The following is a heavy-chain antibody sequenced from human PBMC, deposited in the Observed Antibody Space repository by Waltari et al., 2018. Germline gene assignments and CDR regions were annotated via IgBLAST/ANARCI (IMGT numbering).Heavy chain of an antibody. J-gene: IGHJ6*03. V-gene: IGHV3-20*04. CDR2: INWNGGST. CDR1: GFTFDDYG. D-gene: IGHD4-17*01. Sequence: AASGFTFDDYGMSWVRQAPGKGLEWVSGINWNGGSTGYADSVKGRFTISRDNAKNSLYLQMNSLRAEDTALYYCARNGWGTVTKGGYYYYMDVWGKGTTVTVSS. CDR3: ARNGWGTVTKGGYYYYMDV.